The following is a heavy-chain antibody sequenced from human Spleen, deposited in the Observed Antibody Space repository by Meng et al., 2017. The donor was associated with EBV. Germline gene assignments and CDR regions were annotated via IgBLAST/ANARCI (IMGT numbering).Heavy chain of an antibody. CDR2: INHSGNT. CDR1: GGPFDGYS. Sequence: QVESQQGGAGLLKPSETLSLTCDVYGGPFDGYSWTWIRQPPGKGLEWIGEINHSGNTNYNPSLKSRVTISVDTSKRQFSLKLTSMTAADTAVYYCATWWGKGYYWGQETLVTVSS. V-gene: IGHV4-34*01. CDR3: ATWWGKGYY. J-gene: IGHJ4*02. D-gene: IGHD2-8*02.